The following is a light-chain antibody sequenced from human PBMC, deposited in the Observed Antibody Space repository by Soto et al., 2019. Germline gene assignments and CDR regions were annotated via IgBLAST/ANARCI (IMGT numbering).Light chain of an antibody. Sequence: QSAPTQPPAASGSPGQSATISCTGTSSDVGGYNDVSCYQQYPGKAPKLMIYDVHKRPSGVPDRFSGSTSGNTASLTVSGLLPEYEAHYYCSSYAGRSTWVFGGGTKLTVL. V-gene: IGLV2-8*01. J-gene: IGLJ3*02. CDR3: SSYAGRSTWV. CDR2: DVH. CDR1: SSDVGGYND.